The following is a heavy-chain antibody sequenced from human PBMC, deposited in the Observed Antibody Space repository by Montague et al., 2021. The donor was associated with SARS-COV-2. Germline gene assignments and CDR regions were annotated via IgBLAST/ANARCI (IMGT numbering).Heavy chain of an antibody. D-gene: IGHD6-13*01. J-gene: IGHJ6*02. CDR3: ARDKVSSSSWYAFYYYGMDV. CDR1: GGSINSSF. Sequence: SETLSLTCTVSGGSINSSFWSWIRQPPGKGLEWIGYIYYRGSTNYNPSLETRVTISVDPSKNQFSLKLSSVTAAGTAVYYCARDKVSSSSWYAFYYYGMDVWGQGTTVTVSS. CDR2: IYYRGST. V-gene: IGHV4-59*12.